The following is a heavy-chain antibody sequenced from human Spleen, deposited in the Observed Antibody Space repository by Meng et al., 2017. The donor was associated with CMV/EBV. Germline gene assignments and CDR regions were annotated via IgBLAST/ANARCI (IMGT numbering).Heavy chain of an antibody. CDR1: GFTFSSYS. CDR3: ASSSAPIAVAGTIN. D-gene: IGHD6-19*01. Sequence: GESLKISCAASGFTFSSYSMNWVRQAPGKGLEWVSSISSSSSYIYYADSVKGRFTISRDNAKNSLYLQMNSLRAEDTAVYYCASSSAPIAVAGTINWGQGTLVTVSS. V-gene: IGHV3-21*01. CDR2: ISSSSSYI. J-gene: IGHJ4*02.